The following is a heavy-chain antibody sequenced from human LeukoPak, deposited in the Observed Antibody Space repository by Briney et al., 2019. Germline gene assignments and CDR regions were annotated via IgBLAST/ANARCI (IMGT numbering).Heavy chain of an antibody. CDR2: ISGSGDST. V-gene: IGHV3-23*01. Sequence: GGSLRLSCAASGFTFSSYAVSWVRQAPGKGPEWVSTISGSGDSTYYADSVKGRFTISRDNSKNTLHLQMNSLRAEDTAVYYCAKDEGATGWFGSPGNWFDPWGQGTLVTVSS. D-gene: IGHD3-10*01. CDR1: GFTFSSYA. J-gene: IGHJ5*02. CDR3: AKDEGATGWFGSPGNWFDP.